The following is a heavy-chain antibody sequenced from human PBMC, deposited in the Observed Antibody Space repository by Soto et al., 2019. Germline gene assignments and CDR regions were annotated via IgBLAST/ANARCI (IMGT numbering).Heavy chain of an antibody. D-gene: IGHD3-3*01. CDR1: GFTFSSYA. CDR2: ISGSGTNI. V-gene: IGHV3-23*01. J-gene: IGHJ4*02. Sequence: EVQLLESGGVFAQPGGSLRLSCAASGFTFSSYAMHWVRQAPGRGLEWVSTISGSGTNIYYADSVQGRFTISRDNSQNTLFLQMTSLRVDDAATYYCAKEGFGGASDYWGQGTHVTVSS. CDR3: AKEGFGGASDY.